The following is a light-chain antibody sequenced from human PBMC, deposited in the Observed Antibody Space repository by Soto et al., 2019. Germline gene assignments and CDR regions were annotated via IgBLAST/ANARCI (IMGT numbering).Light chain of an antibody. V-gene: IGLV1-44*01. J-gene: IGLJ2*01. CDR2: SNN. CDR1: SSNIGSNT. Sequence: QSVLTQPPSASGTPRQRVTISCSGSSSNIGSNTVNWYQQLPGTAPKLLIYSNNQRPSVVPDRFSGSKSGTSASLAISGLQSEDEADYYCAAWDDSLNGVVFGGGTKLTVL. CDR3: AAWDDSLNGVV.